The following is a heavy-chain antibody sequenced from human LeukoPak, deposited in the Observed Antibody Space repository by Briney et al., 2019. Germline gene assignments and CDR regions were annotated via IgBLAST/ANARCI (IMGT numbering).Heavy chain of an antibody. Sequence: SETLSLTCTVSGGSITGYYWTWVRQPPGKGLEWIGYVYYSGTTNYNPSLKSRVTISVDTSKNQFSLKVSSVTAGDTAVYYCARGGWSFEDWGQGTVVSVSS. V-gene: IGHV4-59*01. CDR2: VYYSGTT. D-gene: IGHD6-19*01. CDR1: GGSITGYY. CDR3: ARGGWSFED. J-gene: IGHJ4*02.